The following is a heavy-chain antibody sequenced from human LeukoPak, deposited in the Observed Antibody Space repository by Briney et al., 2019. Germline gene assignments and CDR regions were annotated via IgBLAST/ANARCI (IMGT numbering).Heavy chain of an antibody. D-gene: IGHD6-13*01. Sequence: PGGSLRLSCAASGFTFSSYGMHWVRQAPGKGLEWVAVISYDGSNKYYADSVKGRFTISRDNSKNTLYLQMNSLRAEDTAVYYCAKDPPPYSSSWYFDYWGQGTLVTVSS. J-gene: IGHJ4*02. V-gene: IGHV3-30*18. CDR2: ISYDGSNK. CDR1: GFTFSSYG. CDR3: AKDPPPYSSSWYFDY.